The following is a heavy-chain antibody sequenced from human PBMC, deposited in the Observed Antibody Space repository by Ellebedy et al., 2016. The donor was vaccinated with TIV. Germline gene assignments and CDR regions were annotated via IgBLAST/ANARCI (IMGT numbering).Heavy chain of an antibody. CDR1: RYSFTGYY. CDR3: ARLASIPYSSGTYKDPY. V-gene: IGHV1-46*01. J-gene: IGHJ4*02. D-gene: IGHD3-10*01. CDR2: INPGAGTI. Sequence: ASVKVSXKASRYSFTGYYINWVRQAPGQGLEWMGLINPGAGTISYTQKFRGRVTMTRDTSTNTVYMELSSLTSEDTAVYYCARLASIPYSSGTYKDPYWGQGTLVTVSS.